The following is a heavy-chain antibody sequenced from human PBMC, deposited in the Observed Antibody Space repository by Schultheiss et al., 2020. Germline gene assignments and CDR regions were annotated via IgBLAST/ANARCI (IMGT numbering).Heavy chain of an antibody. J-gene: IGHJ4*02. CDR3: AREQYFAFY. Sequence: PGRSLRLSCEASGFTFSDYGMHWVRQAPGKGLEWVAVIWYDGSKKYYADSVKGRFTISRDNSKNTVYLQMNSLTAEDTAVYYCAREQYFAFYWGQGTLVTVSS. CDR2: IWYDGSKK. D-gene: IGHD3-9*01. CDR1: GFTFSDYG. V-gene: IGHV3-33*01.